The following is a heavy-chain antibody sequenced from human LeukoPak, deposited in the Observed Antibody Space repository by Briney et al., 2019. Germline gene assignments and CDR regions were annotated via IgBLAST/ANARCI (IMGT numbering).Heavy chain of an antibody. CDR3: ASPLYDYDAFDI. CDR2: MNPNSGNT. J-gene: IGHJ3*02. Sequence: ASVKVSCKASGYTFTSYDINWVRQATGQGLEWMGRMNPNSGNTGYAQKFQGRVTMTRNTSISTAYMELSSLRSEDTAVYYCASPLYDYDAFDIWGQGTMVTVSS. CDR1: GYTFTSYD. D-gene: IGHD4-11*01. V-gene: IGHV1-8*01.